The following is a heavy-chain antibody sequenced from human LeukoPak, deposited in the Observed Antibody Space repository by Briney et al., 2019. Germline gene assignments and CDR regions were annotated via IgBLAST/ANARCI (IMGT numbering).Heavy chain of an antibody. D-gene: IGHD2-21*01. J-gene: IGHJ4*02. CDR3: AKAPVTSCRGAYCYPFDS. Sequence: GGSLRLSCAASGFTLSTYAMSWVRQTPGKALEWVAATSSSDAGTYHADSVRGRFTISRDNSKSTLYLQMNSLRAEDAAVYFCAKAPVTSCRGAYCYPFDSWGQGTLVTVSS. CDR2: TSSSDAGT. CDR1: GFTLSTYA. V-gene: IGHV3-23*01.